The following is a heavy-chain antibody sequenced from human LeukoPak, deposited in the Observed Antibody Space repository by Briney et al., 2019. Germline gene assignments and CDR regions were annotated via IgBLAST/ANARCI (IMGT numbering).Heavy chain of an antibody. CDR2: IASDGSST. D-gene: IGHD4-23*01. CDR3: ARGRPHGNDY. J-gene: IGHJ4*02. Sequence: GGSLRLSCAASGFTFSSYRMNWARQAPGKGLVWVSRIASDGSSTTYADSVKGRFSISRDNAKNTLYLQMNSLRVEDTAVCYCARGRPHGNDYWGQGTLVTVSS. V-gene: IGHV3-74*01. CDR1: GFTFSSYR.